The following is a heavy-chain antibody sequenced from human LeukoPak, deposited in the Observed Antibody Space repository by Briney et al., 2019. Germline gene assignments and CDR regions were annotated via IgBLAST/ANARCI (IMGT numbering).Heavy chain of an antibody. CDR2: INPNSGGT. CDR1: GYTFTSYG. J-gene: IGHJ4*02. Sequence: ASVKVSCKASGYTFTSYGISWVRQAPGQGLEWMGWINPNSGGTNYAQKFQGRVTMTRDTSISTAYMELSRLRSDDTAVYYCARDRTKYCRSTSCPLGYWGQGTLVTVSS. V-gene: IGHV1-2*02. CDR3: ARDRTKYCRSTSCPLGY. D-gene: IGHD2-2*01.